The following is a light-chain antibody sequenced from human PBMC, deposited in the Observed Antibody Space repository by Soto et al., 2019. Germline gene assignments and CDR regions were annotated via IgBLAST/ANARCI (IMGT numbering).Light chain of an antibody. V-gene: IGKV1-39*01. J-gene: IGKJ1*01. Sequence: DIQMTQSPSSLSASVGDRVTITCRASQSISSYLNWYQQKPGKAPKLLIYAASSLQSGVPSRFRGSGSWTDFTLTISSLQPEDFATYYCQQSYSTPRTFGQGTKVEIK. CDR2: AAS. CDR1: QSISSY. CDR3: QQSYSTPRT.